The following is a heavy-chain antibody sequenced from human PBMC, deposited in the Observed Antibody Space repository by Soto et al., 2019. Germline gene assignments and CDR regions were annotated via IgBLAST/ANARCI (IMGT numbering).Heavy chain of an antibody. CDR2: IYHSGST. D-gene: IGHD3-3*01. Sequence: QLQLQESGSGLVKPSQTLSLTCAVSGGSISSGGYSWRWIRQPPGKGLEWIGYIYHSGSTYYNPSLKSRVTMSVDRSKHQFSLKLSAVTAADTAVYYSAGGGFGVAREYWGQGTLVTVSS. V-gene: IGHV4-30-2*01. CDR1: GGSISSGGYS. CDR3: AGGGFGVAREY. J-gene: IGHJ4*02.